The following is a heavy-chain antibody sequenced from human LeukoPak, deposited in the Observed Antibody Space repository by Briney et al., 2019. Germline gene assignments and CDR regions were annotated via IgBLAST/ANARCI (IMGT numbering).Heavy chain of an antibody. D-gene: IGHD4-17*01. CDR3: AREPATVTTAPYFDY. CDR1: GFTFSSYA. CDR2: ISYDGSNK. V-gene: IGHV3-30-3*01. J-gene: IGHJ4*02. Sequence: GGSLRLSCAASGFTFSSYAMHWVRQAPGKGLEWVAVISYDGSNKYYADSVKGRFTISRDSSKNTLYLQMNSLRAEDTAVYYCAREPATVTTAPYFDYWGQGTLVTVSS.